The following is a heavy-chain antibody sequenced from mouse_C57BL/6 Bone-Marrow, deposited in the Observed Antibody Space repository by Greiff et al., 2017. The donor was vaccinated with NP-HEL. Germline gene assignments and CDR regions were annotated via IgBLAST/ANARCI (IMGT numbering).Heavy chain of an antibody. D-gene: IGHD2-4*01. CDR3: TRVQYYDHWYFDV. CDR1: GFTFSSYA. CDR2: ISSGGDYI. J-gene: IGHJ1*03. Sequence: EVQVVESGEGLVKPGGSLKLSCAASGFTFSSYAMSWVRQTPEKRLEWVAYISSGGDYIYYADTVKGRFTISRDNARNTLYLQMSSLKSEDTAMYYCTRVQYYDHWYFDVWGTGTTVTVSS. V-gene: IGHV5-9-1*02.